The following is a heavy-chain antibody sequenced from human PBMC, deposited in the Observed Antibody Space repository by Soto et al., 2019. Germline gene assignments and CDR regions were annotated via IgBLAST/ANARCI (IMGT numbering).Heavy chain of an antibody. D-gene: IGHD2-21*01. J-gene: IGHJ6*02. CDR2: MNEDGGTT. Sequence: EVQLVESGGGLVRPGGSLRLSCAASGFTFSSYWMHWVRQAPGKGLVWVSRMNEDGGTTDYADSVKGRFTISRDNAKNTLYLQMNSLRVEDTAVYYCSRDLSGRADVWGQVTTVTVSS. V-gene: IGHV3-74*02. CDR1: GFTFSSYW. CDR3: SRDLSGRADV.